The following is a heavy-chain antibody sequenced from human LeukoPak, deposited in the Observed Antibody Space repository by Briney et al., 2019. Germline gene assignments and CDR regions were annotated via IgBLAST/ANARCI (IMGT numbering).Heavy chain of an antibody. J-gene: IGHJ5*02. Sequence: GESLKISCETSGYPFTTYWIGWVRPLPGAGLEWVGAIYPDDSDTRYGPSFQGQVAISADKSVRTAYLQWSNLKASDTAMYYCARQRGPSGTINWFDPWGQGTLVTVSS. D-gene: IGHD3-10*01. CDR3: ARQRGPSGTINWFDP. CDR1: GYPFTTYW. CDR2: IYPDDSDT. V-gene: IGHV5-51*01.